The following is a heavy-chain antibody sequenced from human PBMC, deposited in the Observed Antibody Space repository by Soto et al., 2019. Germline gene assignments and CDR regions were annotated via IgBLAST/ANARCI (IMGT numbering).Heavy chain of an antibody. CDR1: GFTFSRHD. CDR3: ARRYCTPTNCPGIAFDY. Sequence: EVQLVESGGGLVQPGGSLRLSCAASGFTFSRHDMHWFRQAAGKGLEWVSGFGRVGDTYYVDSVKGRFTISRENAKNSLYLQMNSLRVGDTAVYYCARRYCTPTNCPGIAFDYWGQGTLVTVSS. J-gene: IGHJ4*02. V-gene: IGHV3-13*01. CDR2: FGRVGDT. D-gene: IGHD2-8*01.